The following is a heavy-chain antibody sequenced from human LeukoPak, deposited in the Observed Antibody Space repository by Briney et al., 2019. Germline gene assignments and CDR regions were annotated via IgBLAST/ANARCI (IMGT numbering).Heavy chain of an antibody. CDR2: IWYDGSNI. CDR1: GXSFSSHG. CDR3: ARARNDYDSNGFSFLDY. D-gene: IGHD3-22*01. Sequence: GGSLRLSWAASGXSFSSHGMHWVRQAPGKGLEWVAVIWYDGSNIYYADSVKGRFTISRDNSKNTLYLQMNSLRAEDTALYYCARARNDYDSNGFSFLDYWGQGTLVTVSS. J-gene: IGHJ4*02. V-gene: IGHV3-33*01.